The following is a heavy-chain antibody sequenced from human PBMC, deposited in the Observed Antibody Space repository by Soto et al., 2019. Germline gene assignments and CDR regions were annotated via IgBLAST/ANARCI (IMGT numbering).Heavy chain of an antibody. V-gene: IGHV1-69*01. CDR3: ARDRAIVVVPAAMPVLGWFDP. D-gene: IGHD2-2*01. CDR2: IIPIFGTA. CDR1: GGTFSSYA. Sequence: QVQLVQSGAEVKQPGSSVKVSCKASGGTFSSYAISWVRQAPGQGLEWMGGIIPIFGTANYAQKFQGRVTITADESTSTAYMELSSLRSEDTAVYYCARDRAIVVVPAAMPVLGWFDPWGQGTLVTVSS. J-gene: IGHJ5*02.